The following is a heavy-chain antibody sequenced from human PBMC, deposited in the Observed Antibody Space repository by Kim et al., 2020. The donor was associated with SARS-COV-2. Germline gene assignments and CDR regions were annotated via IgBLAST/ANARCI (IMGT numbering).Heavy chain of an antibody. V-gene: IGHV3-21*01. CDR3: ARDKIATLRWGFGELPTQNYGMDV. CDR1: GFTFSSYS. J-gene: IGHJ6*02. Sequence: GGSLRLSCAASGFTFSSYSMNWVRQAPGKGLEWVSSISSSSSYIYYADSVKGRFTISRDNAKNSLYLQMNSLRAEDTAVYYCARDKIATLRWGFGELPTQNYGMDVWGQGTTVTVSS. CDR2: ISSSSSYI. D-gene: IGHD3-10*01.